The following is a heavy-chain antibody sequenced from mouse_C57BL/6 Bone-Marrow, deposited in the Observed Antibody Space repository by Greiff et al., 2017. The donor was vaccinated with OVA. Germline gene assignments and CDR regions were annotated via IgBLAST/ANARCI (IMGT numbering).Heavy chain of an antibody. J-gene: IGHJ1*03. Sequence: VQLKESGPGLVQPSQSLSITCTVSGFSLTSYGVHWVRQSPGKGLEWLGVIWRGGSTDYNAAFMSRLSITKDNSKSQVFFKMNSLQADDTAIYYCAKMRLTGTFYWYFDVWGTGTTVTVSS. CDR3: AKMRLTGTFYWYFDV. CDR2: IWRGGST. D-gene: IGHD4-1*01. CDR1: GFSLTSYG. V-gene: IGHV2-5*01.